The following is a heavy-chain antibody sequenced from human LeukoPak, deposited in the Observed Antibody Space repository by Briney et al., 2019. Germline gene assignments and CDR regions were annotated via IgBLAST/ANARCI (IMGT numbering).Heavy chain of an antibody. CDR1: GGTFSSYA. D-gene: IGHD3-9*01. V-gene: IGHV1-69*13. J-gene: IGHJ6*02. CDR3: ARDDSPRYYDILTGYRDYYYGMDV. CDR2: IIPIFGTA. Sequence: ASVKVSCKASGGTFSSYAISWVRQAPGQGLEWMGGIIPIFGTANYAQKFQGRVTVTADESTSTAYMELSSLRSEDTAVYYCARDDSPRYYDILTGYRDYYYGMDVWGHGTTVTVSS.